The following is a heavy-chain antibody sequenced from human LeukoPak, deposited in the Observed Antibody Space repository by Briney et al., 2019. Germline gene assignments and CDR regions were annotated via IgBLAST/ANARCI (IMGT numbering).Heavy chain of an antibody. CDR1: GFTFSSYA. CDR2: ISGSGGST. J-gene: IGHJ4*02. V-gene: IGHV3-23*01. Sequence: GGSLRLSCAASGFTFSSYAMSWVRQAPGKGLEWVSAISGSGGSTYYADSVKGRFTISRDNSKNTLYLQMNSLRAEDTAVYYCAKGVLRYFDWLPGDYWGQGTLVTASS. CDR3: AKGVLRYFDWLPGDY. D-gene: IGHD3-9*01.